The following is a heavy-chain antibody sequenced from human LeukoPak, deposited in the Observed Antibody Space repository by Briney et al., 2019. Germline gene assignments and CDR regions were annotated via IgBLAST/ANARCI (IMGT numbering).Heavy chain of an antibody. J-gene: IGHJ4*02. D-gene: IGHD4-11*01. Sequence: SVKVSCKASGGTFSSYTISWVRQAPGQGLEWMGRIIPILGIANYAQKFQGRVTITTDESTSTAYMELSSLRSEDTAVYYCARDTFEATGNYGFDYWGQGTLVTVSS. CDR3: ARDTFEATGNYGFDY. V-gene: IGHV1-69*16. CDR2: IIPILGIA. CDR1: GGTFSSYT.